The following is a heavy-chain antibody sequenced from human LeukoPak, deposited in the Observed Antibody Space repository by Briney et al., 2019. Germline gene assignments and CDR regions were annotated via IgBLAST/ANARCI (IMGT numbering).Heavy chain of an antibody. V-gene: IGHV3-74*01. CDR1: GFTFSSYW. Sequence: GGSLRLSCAASGFTFSSYWMHWVRQAPGKGLVWVSRINSDGSSTSYADSVKGRFTISRDNAKNTLYLQMNSLRAEDTAVYYCAREDSSSWYSNWSYYYYYYMDVWGKGTTVTISS. J-gene: IGHJ6*03. CDR2: INSDGSST. CDR3: AREDSSSWYSNWSYYYYYYMDV. D-gene: IGHD6-13*01.